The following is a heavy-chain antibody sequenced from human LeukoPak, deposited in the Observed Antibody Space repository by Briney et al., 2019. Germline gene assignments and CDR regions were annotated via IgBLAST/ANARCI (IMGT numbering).Heavy chain of an antibody. V-gene: IGHV3-33*01. J-gene: IGHJ4*02. CDR1: GFTFSSYG. CDR3: ARAMIYGSGSYYLFD. D-gene: IGHD3-10*01. Sequence: PGGSLRLSCAASGFTFSSYGMHWVRQAPGKGLEWVAVIWYDGSNKYYADSVKGRFTISRDNSKNTLYLQMNSLRADDTAVYYCARAMIYGSGSYYLFDWGQGTLVTVSS. CDR2: IWYDGSNK.